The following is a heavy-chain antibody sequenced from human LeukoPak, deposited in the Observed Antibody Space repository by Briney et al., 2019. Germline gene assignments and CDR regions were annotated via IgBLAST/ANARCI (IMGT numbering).Heavy chain of an antibody. CDR2: TVASGST. CDR1: GFTFKNNG. J-gene: IGHJ5*02. D-gene: IGHD3-10*01. Sequence: GGSLRLSCIASGFTFKNNGMTWARQPPRKGLEWVSATVASGSTFIADPVRGRFTLSRDSSENTVYLMMNNLRVEDTAVYYCFPHGSGSTWGQGTLVTVSS. CDR3: FPHGSGST. V-gene: IGHV3-23*01.